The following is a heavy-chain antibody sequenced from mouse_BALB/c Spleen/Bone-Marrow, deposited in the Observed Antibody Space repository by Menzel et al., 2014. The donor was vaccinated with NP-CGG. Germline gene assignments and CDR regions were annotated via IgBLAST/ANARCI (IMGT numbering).Heavy chain of an antibody. V-gene: IGHV1-69*01. D-gene: IGHD4-1*01. CDR1: GYTFTDYW. CDR2: IDTSDSYT. J-gene: IGHJ1*01. CDR3: ARGTGWYFDV. Sequence: QVQLQQPGAELVMPGASVKMSCKASGYTFTDYWMHWVKQRPGQGLEWIGAIDTSDSYTSYNQKFKGKATLTVDESSSTAYMQLSSLTSEDSAVYYCARGTGWYFDVWGAGTTVTVSP.